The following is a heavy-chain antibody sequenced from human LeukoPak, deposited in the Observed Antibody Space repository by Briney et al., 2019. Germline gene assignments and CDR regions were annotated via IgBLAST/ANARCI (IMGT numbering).Heavy chain of an antibody. Sequence: ASVKVSCKASGYTFTSYGISWVRQAPGQGLEWMGWINPNSGGTNYAQKFQGRVTMTRDTSISTAYMELSRLRSDDTAVYYCARGTPWFGEFYYGMDVWGQGTTVTVSS. CDR3: ARGTPWFGEFYYGMDV. D-gene: IGHD3-10*01. CDR1: GYTFTSYG. CDR2: INPNSGGT. V-gene: IGHV1-2*02. J-gene: IGHJ6*02.